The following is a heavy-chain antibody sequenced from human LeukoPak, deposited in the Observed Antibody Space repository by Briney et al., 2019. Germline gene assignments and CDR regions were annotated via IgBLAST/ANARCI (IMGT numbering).Heavy chain of an antibody. CDR3: AKVGHSYYYGSGSLAYFDY. CDR2: ISGSGGSP. J-gene: IGHJ4*02. D-gene: IGHD3-10*01. CDR1: GFTFSSYA. Sequence: GGSLRLSCAASGFTFSSYAMSWVRQAPGKGLEWVSAISGSGGSPYYADSVKGRFTISRDNSKNTLYLQMNSLRAEDTAVYYCAKVGHSYYYGSGSLAYFDYWGQGTLVTVSS. V-gene: IGHV3-23*01.